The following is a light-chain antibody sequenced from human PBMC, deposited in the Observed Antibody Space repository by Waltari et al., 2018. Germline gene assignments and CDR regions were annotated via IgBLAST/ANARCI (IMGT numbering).Light chain of an antibody. CDR3: QQYNSYQYT. J-gene: IGKJ2*01. CDR2: KAS. V-gene: IGKV1-5*03. Sequence: DIQMTQSPSTLSASVGYRVTITCRDSQSISSWLAWYQQKTGKAPKLLIYKASSLESGVPSRFSGSGSGTEFTLTISSLQHDDFATYYCQQYNSYQYTFGQGTKLEIK. CDR1: QSISSW.